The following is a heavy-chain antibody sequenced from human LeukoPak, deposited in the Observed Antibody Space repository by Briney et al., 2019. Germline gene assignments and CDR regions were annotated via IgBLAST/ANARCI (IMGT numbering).Heavy chain of an antibody. CDR1: RFTVRNYR. J-gene: IGHJ4*02. CDR2: INSDGSTT. Sequence: PGGSLRLSCAAARFTVRNYRMHWVRQAPRKGLVWVSRINSDGSTTSYADSVKGRFTISRDNAKNTLYLQLNSLRAQDTAVYYCARDKRERESTLIDYWGQGTLVTVSS. V-gene: IGHV3-74*01. D-gene: IGHD1-26*01. CDR3: ARDKRERESTLIDY.